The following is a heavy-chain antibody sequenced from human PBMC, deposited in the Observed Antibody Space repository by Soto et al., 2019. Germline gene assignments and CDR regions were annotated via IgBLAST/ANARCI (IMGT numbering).Heavy chain of an antibody. J-gene: IGHJ4*02. D-gene: IGHD3-22*01. CDR1: GGSFSGYY. CDR2: INHSGST. CDR3: ARLGWQYDKNDY. V-gene: IGHV4-34*01. Sequence: ETLSLTCAVYGGSFSGYYWSWIRQPPGKGLEWIGEINHSGSTNYNPSLKSRVTISVDTSKNQFSLKLSSVTAADTAVYYCARLGWQYDKNDYWGQGTLVTVSS.